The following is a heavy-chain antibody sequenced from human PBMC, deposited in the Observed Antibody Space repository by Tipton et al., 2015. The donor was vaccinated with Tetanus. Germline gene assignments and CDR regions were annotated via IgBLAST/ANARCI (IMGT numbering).Heavy chain of an antibody. V-gene: IGHV3-7*01. D-gene: IGHD1-26*01. CDR1: GFTFRSSW. CDR2: INPGGSEG. Sequence: LSLTCAASGFTFRSSWMSWVRQAPGKGLEWVANINPGGSEGYYVDSVKGRFTISRDNTKNSLFLQMNSLRAEDTAIYYCAKTGRDYDYWGQGTLVTVSS. CDR3: AKTGRDYDY. J-gene: IGHJ4*02.